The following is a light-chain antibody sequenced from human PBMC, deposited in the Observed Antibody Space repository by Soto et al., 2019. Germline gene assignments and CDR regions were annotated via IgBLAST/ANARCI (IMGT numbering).Light chain of an antibody. CDR2: DAS. V-gene: IGKV3-11*01. J-gene: IGKJ5*01. Sequence: EIVLTQSPATLSLSPGERATFSCRASQSVSTYLAWYQQRPGQAPRLLIYDASKSATGIPARFSGSGSGTDFTLTISSLEPEDFAVYYCQQRSNWPPITFGQGTRLEIK. CDR3: QQRSNWPPIT. CDR1: QSVSTY.